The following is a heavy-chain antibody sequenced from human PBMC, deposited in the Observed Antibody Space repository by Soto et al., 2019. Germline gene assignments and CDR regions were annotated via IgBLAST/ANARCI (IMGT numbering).Heavy chain of an antibody. J-gene: IGHJ4*02. CDR2: IKQDGSEK. D-gene: IGHD3-3*01. Sequence: GGSLRLSCAASGFTFNNYWMSWVRQAPGKGLEWVANIKQDGSEKYYVDSVKGRFTISRDNAKNSLFLQMNSLRAEDTAVYYCAREYYDFWSGYRYYFDYWGQGTLVTVSS. CDR1: GFTFNNYW. CDR3: AREYYDFWSGYRYYFDY. V-gene: IGHV3-7*01.